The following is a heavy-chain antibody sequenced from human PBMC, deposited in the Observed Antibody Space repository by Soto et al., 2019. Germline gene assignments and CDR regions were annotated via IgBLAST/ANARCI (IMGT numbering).Heavy chain of an antibody. CDR1: GFTFSTFA. CDR2: ITGGSGFT. CDR3: AKSGPTNYFDF. J-gene: IGHJ4*02. D-gene: IGHD1-26*01. V-gene: IGHV3-23*01. Sequence: HPGGSLRLSCAASGFTFSTFAMNWVRQAPGKGLEWVSGITGGSGFTFYADSVKGRFTISRDDSENTLFLQTSSLRAEDTAKYYCAKSGPTNYFDFWGQGTLVTVSS.